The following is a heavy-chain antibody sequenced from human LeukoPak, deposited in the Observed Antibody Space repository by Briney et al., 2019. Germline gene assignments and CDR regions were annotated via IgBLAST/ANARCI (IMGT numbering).Heavy chain of an antibody. V-gene: IGHV1-69*05. D-gene: IGHD2-21*02. CDR1: GGTFSSYA. CDR3: ARHVVVTAIRSHEGYFQH. J-gene: IGHJ1*01. CDR2: IIPIFGTA. Sequence: SVKVSCKASGGTFSSYAISWVRQAPGQGLEWMGGIIPIFGTANYAQKFQGRVTIATDESTSTAYMELSSLRSEDTAVYYCARHVVVTAIRSHEGYFQHWGQGTLVTVSS.